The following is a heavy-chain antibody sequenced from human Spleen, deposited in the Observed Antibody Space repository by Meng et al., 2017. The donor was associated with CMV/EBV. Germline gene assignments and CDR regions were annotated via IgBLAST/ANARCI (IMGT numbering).Heavy chain of an antibody. D-gene: IGHD5-12*01. CDR1: GFTFSSYE. Sequence: GESLKISCAASGFTFSSYEMNWVRQAPGKGLEWVAVISYDGSNKYYADSVKGRFTISRDNSKTTLYLQMNSLRAEDTAVYYCARDPGYATRMDVWGQGTTVTVSS. CDR2: ISYDGSNK. J-gene: IGHJ6*02. CDR3: ARDPGYATRMDV. V-gene: IGHV3-30*04.